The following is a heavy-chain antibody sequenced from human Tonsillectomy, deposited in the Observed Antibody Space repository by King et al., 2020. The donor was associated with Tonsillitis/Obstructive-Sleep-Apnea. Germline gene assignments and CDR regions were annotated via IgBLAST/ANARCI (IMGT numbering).Heavy chain of an antibody. D-gene: IGHD6-13*01. J-gene: IGHJ4*02. V-gene: IGHV4-59*08. CDR1: GGSISSYY. CDR2: IYYSGST. Sequence: LQLQESGPGLVKPSETLSLTCTVSGGSISSYYWSWIRQPPGKGLEWIGYIYYSGSTNYNPSLKSRVTISVDTSKNQFSLQLSSVPAADTAVYYCARHGYSSSWSHFDYWGQGTLVTVSS. CDR3: ARHGYSSSWSHFDY.